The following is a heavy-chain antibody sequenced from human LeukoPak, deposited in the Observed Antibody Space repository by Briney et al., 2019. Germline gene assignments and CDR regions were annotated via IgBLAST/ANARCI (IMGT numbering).Heavy chain of an antibody. V-gene: IGHV3-7*01. D-gene: IGHD3-10*01. CDR3: GRHRSGSGTYFIDY. J-gene: IGHJ4*02. Sequence: GGTLRLSCVVSGFTFSSYSMIWVRQAPGKGLQWVANMKKDGSETKYVESVKGRFTISRDNAKNSLYLQMNSLRAEDTAVYYCGRHRSGSGTYFIDYWGQGTLVSVSS. CDR2: MKKDGSET. CDR1: GFTFSSYS.